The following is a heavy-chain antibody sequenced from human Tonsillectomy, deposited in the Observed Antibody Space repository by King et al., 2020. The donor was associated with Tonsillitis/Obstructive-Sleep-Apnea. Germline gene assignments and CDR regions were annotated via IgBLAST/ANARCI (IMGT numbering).Heavy chain of an antibody. Sequence: VQLVESGGGVVQPGRSLRLSCAASGFTFSNYIMHWVRQAPGKGLEWVAVISYDGDNKYYADSVKGRFTISRDNSKKTLYLQINSLRAEDTAVYYCAKDGYGGAITKEYYYYYGMDVWGQGTTVTVSS. V-gene: IGHV3-30*04. CDR1: GFTFSNYI. CDR3: AKDGYGGAITKEYYYYYGMDV. D-gene: IGHD1-26*01. CDR2: ISYDGDNK. J-gene: IGHJ6*02.